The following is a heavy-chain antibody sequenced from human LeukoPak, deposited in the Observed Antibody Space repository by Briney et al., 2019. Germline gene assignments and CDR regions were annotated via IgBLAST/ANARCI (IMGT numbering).Heavy chain of an antibody. V-gene: IGHV3-30-3*01. Sequence: GGSLRLSCAASGFTFSRYAMHWVRQAPGKGLEWVAVTSSDLNVKLYADSVKGRFTISRDNSRSTLYLQMNSLRPEDTAIYYCAREGYYGSGSPPSLYFDYWGQGTLVTVSS. CDR2: TSSDLNVK. CDR3: AREGYYGSGSPPSLYFDY. D-gene: IGHD3-10*01. CDR1: GFTFSRYA. J-gene: IGHJ4*02.